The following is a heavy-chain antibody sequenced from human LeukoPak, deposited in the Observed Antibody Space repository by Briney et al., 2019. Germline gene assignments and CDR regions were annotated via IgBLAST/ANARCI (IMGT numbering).Heavy chain of an antibody. CDR3: ARDADTAMVPDWYFDL. Sequence: SETLSLTCTVSGGXISSYYCSWIRQPPGKGLEWIGYIYYSGSTNYNPSLKSRVTISVDTSKNQFSLKLSSVTAADTAVYYCARDADTAMVPDWYFDLWGRGTLVTVSS. CDR1: GGXISSYY. D-gene: IGHD5-18*01. V-gene: IGHV4-59*01. J-gene: IGHJ2*01. CDR2: IYYSGST.